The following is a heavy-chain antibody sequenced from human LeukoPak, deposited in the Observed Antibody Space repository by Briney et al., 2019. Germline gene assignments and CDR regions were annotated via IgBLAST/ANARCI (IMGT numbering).Heavy chain of an antibody. Sequence: RASVKVSCKASGGTFSSYAISWVRQAPGQGLEWMGGIIPIFGTANYAQKFQGRVTITADESTSTAYMELSSLRSEDTAVYYCARDRSAEYCGGDCYSGGRFDYWGQGTLVTVSS. CDR3: ARDRSAEYCGGDCYSGGRFDY. J-gene: IGHJ4*02. CDR1: GGTFSSYA. D-gene: IGHD2-21*02. V-gene: IGHV1-69*13. CDR2: IIPIFGTA.